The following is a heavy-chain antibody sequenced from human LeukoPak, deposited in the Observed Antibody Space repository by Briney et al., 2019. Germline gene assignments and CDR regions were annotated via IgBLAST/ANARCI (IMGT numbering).Heavy chain of an antibody. D-gene: IGHD3-10*01. CDR1: GGSISSNSYY. CDR3: ARYYGSGRSPPCYFDL. Sequence: PSETLSLTCAVSGGSISSNSYYWGWIRQPPGKGLEWIGSIYYSGSTYYNPSLKSRVTISVDTSKNQFSLKLSSVTAADTAVYYCARYYGSGRSPPCYFDLWGRGTLVTVSS. V-gene: IGHV4-39*01. CDR2: IYYSGST. J-gene: IGHJ2*01.